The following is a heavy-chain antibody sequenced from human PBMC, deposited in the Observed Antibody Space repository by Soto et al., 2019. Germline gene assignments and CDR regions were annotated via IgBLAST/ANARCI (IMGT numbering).Heavy chain of an antibody. CDR3: ARTLKSAGSDY. CDR2: INPSGVST. D-gene: IGHD6-13*01. CDR1: GYTFTDYS. J-gene: IGHJ4*02. V-gene: IGHV1-46*01. Sequence: ASVKVSCKASGYTFTDYSIHWVRQAPGQGLEWMGLINPSGVSTHYAQQFQGRVTVTKDTSTSTVYMEMSSLRSEDTAFYYCARTLKSAGSDYWGQGTLVTVSS.